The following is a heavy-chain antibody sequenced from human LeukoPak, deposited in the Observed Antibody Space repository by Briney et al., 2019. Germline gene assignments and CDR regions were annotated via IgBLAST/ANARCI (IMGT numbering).Heavy chain of an antibody. D-gene: IGHD3-22*01. J-gene: IGHJ4*02. CDR1: GFTFSSYE. V-gene: IGHV3-48*03. CDR2: ISSSGSTI. CDR3: AMITMRVVVTEQSFDY. Sequence: GGSLRLSCAASGFTFSSYEMNWVRQAPGKGLEWVSYISSSGSTIYYADSVKGRFTISRDNAKNSLYLQMNSLRAEDTAVYYCAMITMRVVVTEQSFDYWGQGTLVTVSS.